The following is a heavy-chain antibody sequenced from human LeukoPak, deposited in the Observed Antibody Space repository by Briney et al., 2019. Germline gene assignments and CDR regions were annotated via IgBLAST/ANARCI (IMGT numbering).Heavy chain of an antibody. CDR2: ISGSGSST. CDR1: GFTFSSYW. D-gene: IGHD6-19*01. Sequence: GGSLRLSCAASGFTFSSYWMHWVRQAPGKGLVWVSAISGSGSSTYYADSVKGRFTISRDNSKNTLYMQMNSLRAEDTAVYYCAKPRENSSGVGRYFDYWGQGTLVTVSS. J-gene: IGHJ4*02. CDR3: AKPRENSSGVGRYFDY. V-gene: IGHV3-23*01.